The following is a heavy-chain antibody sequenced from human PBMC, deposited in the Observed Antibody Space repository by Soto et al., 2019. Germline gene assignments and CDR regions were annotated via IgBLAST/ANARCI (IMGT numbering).Heavy chain of an antibody. CDR2: LYYTGTT. V-gene: IGHV4-59*08. CDR1: GGSIRDYY. D-gene: IGHD3-22*01. Sequence: QVQLQESGPGLVKPSETLSLTCTVSGGSIRDYYWSWIRQPPGKGLEWVEYLYYTGTTKYNPSLKSRVTIPGDSSKNQFSPKLDSVTAADTAVYYCARLGCYYQAFDSWGQGTLVTVSS. J-gene: IGHJ4*02. CDR3: ARLGCYYQAFDS.